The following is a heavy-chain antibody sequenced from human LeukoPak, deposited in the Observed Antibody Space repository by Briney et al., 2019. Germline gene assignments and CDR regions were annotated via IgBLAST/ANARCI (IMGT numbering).Heavy chain of an antibody. D-gene: IGHD6-19*01. CDR3: AKDVLAQWLAYSFDY. CDR1: GFTFSSYG. V-gene: IGHV3-30*18. Sequence: GGSLRLSCAASGFTFSSYGMHWVRQAPGKGLEWVAVISYDGSNKYYADSVKGRFTISRDNSKNTLYLQMNSLRAEDTAVCYCAKDVLAQWLAYSFDYWGQGTLVTVSS. J-gene: IGHJ4*02. CDR2: ISYDGSNK.